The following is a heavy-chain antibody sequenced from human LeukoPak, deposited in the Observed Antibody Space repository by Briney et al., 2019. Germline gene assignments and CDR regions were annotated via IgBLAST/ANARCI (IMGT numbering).Heavy chain of an antibody. CDR1: GGSISSGSYY. CDR3: ARTLPTGTAAGTFDY. D-gene: IGHD6-13*01. Sequence: PSQTLSLTCTVSGGSISSGSYYWSWIRQPAGKGLEWIGRIYTSGSTNYYPSLKSRVTISVDTSKNQFSLKLSSVTAADTAVYYCARTLPTGTAAGTFDYWGQGTLVTVSS. J-gene: IGHJ4*02. CDR2: IYTSGST. V-gene: IGHV4-61*02.